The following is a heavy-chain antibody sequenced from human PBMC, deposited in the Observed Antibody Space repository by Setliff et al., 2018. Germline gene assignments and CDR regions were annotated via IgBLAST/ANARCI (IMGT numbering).Heavy chain of an antibody. CDR2: IYYSGGT. D-gene: IGHD2-15*01. Sequence: PSETLSLTCTVSGGSISTKNYYWGWIRQPPGKGLEWIGNIYYSGGTYYSPSLKSRVTISVDTSKNHFSLRLSSVAATDTAVYYCLRIRLVPHGHSWGQGTLVTVSS. V-gene: IGHV4-39*02. CDR1: GGSISTKNYY. CDR3: LRIRLVPHGHS. J-gene: IGHJ4*02.